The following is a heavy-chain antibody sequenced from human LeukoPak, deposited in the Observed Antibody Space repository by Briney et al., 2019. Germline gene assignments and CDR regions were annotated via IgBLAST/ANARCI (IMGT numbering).Heavy chain of an antibody. CDR3: ARHKPGYSSGGSCYSGWFDP. V-gene: IGHV4-30-2*01. D-gene: IGHD2-15*01. CDR2: IYDSRSS. CDR1: GGSISSGGYS. Sequence: PSETLSLTCAVSGGSISSGGYSWSWIRHPPGKGLEWRGYIYDSRSSYYNPALNSRVTISVDRSKNQFSLKLSSVTAAHTAVYYSARHKPGYSSGGSCYSGWFDPWGQGTLVTVSS. J-gene: IGHJ5*02.